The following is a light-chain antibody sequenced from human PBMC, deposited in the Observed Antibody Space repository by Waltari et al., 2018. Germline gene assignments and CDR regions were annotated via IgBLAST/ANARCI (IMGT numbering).Light chain of an antibody. CDR1: SSNIGSNS. CDR2: ASD. J-gene: IGLJ1*01. Sequence: QSVLTQSSPTSGTPGQRVSISCSGTSSNIGSNSVYWYQYLPGAAPKLLIYASDQRPSGVPDRFSGSKSGTSASLAISGLRSEDEADYYCATWDDSLGGFYVFGTGTKVTVL. CDR3: ATWDDSLGGFYV. V-gene: IGLV1-47*01.